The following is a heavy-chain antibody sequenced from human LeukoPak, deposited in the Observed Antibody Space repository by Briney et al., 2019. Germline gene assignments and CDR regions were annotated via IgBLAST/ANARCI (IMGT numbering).Heavy chain of an antibody. CDR2: IYSGGNI. Sequence: PGGSLRLSCAASGFTVSSTYMSWVRQAPGKGLEWVSVIYSGGNIYYIDSVKGRFTISRDTSKNTLYLQMNSLRAEDTATYYCMTAAGYNFGQYWGQGTLVTVSS. D-gene: IGHD5-18*01. CDR1: GFTVSSTY. V-gene: IGHV3-53*01. J-gene: IGHJ4*02. CDR3: MTAAGYNFGQY.